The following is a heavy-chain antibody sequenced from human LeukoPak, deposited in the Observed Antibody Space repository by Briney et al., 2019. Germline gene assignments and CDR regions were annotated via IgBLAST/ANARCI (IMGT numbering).Heavy chain of an antibody. V-gene: IGHV3-20*01. D-gene: IGHD6-19*01. CDR1: GFTFADDG. J-gene: IGHJ6*03. Sequence: GGALRLSCAASGFTFADDGMSSVRQAPGKGVEWVSGINWNGGSTGYADSVKGRFTISRDNAKNSLYLQMNSLRAEDTALYHCARNAVAGTFYYYMDVWGKGTTVTVSS. CDR2: INWNGGST. CDR3: ARNAVAGTFYYYMDV.